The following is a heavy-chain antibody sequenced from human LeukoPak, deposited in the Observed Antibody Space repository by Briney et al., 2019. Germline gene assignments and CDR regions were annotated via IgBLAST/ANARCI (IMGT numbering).Heavy chain of an antibody. CDR1: GFTFSTSA. V-gene: IGHV3-23*01. J-gene: IGHJ4*02. CDR3: TKAGLNTVYSGSHS. CDR2: FSGSGGST. Sequence: SGGSLRLSCAASGFTFSTSAMTWVRQAPGRGLEGVSTFSGSGGSTYYADSVKGRFTISRDNSKNTLYLQMNSLRAEDTAVYYCTKAGLNTVYSGSHSWGQGTLVTVSS. D-gene: IGHD1-26*01.